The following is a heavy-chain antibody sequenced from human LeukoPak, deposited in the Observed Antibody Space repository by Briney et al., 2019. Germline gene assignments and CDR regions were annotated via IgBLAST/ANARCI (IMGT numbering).Heavy chain of an antibody. D-gene: IGHD6-13*01. CDR2: IYHSGST. J-gene: IGHJ4*02. V-gene: IGHV4-38-2*02. CDR1: GYSISSGYY. CDR3: ARSEGIAGSFDY. Sequence: PSETLSLTCTVSGYSISSGYYWGWIRQPPGKGLEWIGSIYHSGSTYYNPSLKSRVTISVDTSKNQFSLKLSSVTAADTAVYYCARSEGIAGSFDYWGQGTLVTVSS.